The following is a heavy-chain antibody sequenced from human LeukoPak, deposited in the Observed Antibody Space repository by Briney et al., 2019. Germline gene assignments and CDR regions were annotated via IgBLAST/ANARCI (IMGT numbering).Heavy chain of an antibody. V-gene: IGHV4-34*01. CDR1: GGSFSGYY. Sequence: KTSETLSLTCAVYGGSFSGYYWSWIRQPPGKGLEWIGEINHSGSTNYNPSLKSRVTISVDTSKNQFSLKLSSVTAADTAVYYCARLSSSGNWFDPWGQGTLVTVSS. D-gene: IGHD6-25*01. CDR3: ARLSSSGNWFDP. CDR2: INHSGST. J-gene: IGHJ5*02.